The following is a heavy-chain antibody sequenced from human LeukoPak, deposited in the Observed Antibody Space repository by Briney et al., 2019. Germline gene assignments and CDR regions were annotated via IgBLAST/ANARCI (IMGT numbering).Heavy chain of an antibody. CDR2: ISSSGSTI. D-gene: IGHD6-13*01. CDR3: ARVRGAAAYDAFDI. J-gene: IGHJ3*02. CDR1: GFTFSDYY. Sequence: PGGSLRLSCAASGFTFSDYYMSWIRQAPGKGLEWVSYISSSGSTIYYADSVKGRFTISRDNAKNSLYLQMNSLRAEDTAVYYCARVRGAAAYDAFDIWGQGTMVTVSS. V-gene: IGHV3-11*01.